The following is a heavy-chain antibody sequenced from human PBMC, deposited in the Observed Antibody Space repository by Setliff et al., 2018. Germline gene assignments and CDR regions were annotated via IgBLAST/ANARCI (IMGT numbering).Heavy chain of an antibody. CDR3: ARSRTIAVKGGVFAV. CDR2: IYYSGDT. Sequence: SETLSLTCSVSGGSISSGGYYWGWIRQHPVKGLEWIGYIYYSGDTYYSPYLKSRVAISLDTSKNHFSLELSSVRAADTALYYCARSRTIAVKGGVFAVWGRGTLVTVSS. CDR1: GGSISSGGYY. J-gene: IGHJ2*01. V-gene: IGHV4-31*03. D-gene: IGHD6-19*01.